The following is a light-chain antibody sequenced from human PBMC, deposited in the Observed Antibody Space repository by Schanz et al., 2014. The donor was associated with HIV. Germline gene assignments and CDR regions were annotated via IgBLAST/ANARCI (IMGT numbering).Light chain of an antibody. CDR2: DNN. Sequence: QSVLTQPPSASGTPGRRVTISCSGSNSNIGSYVVNWYHQLPGTAPKLLIYDNNQRPSGVPDRFSGSKSGTSASLAISGLQSEDEADYYCAAWDDSLKGVVFGGGTKLTVL. J-gene: IGLJ2*01. V-gene: IGLV1-44*01. CDR1: NSNIGSYV. CDR3: AAWDDSLKGVV.